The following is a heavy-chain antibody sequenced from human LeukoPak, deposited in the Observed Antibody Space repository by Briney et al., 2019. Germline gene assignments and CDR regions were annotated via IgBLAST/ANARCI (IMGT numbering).Heavy chain of an antibody. J-gene: IGHJ4*02. V-gene: IGHV1-8*01. CDR3: AKNVRDTGTFDY. CDR1: GYSFTTYD. CDR2: MNPNSGNT. Sequence: ASVKVSCTASGYSFTTYDINWVRQATGQGLEWMGWMNPNSGNTGYAQRFQGRVTMTRDTSISTAYMELNSLTPEDTAVYYCAKNVRDTGTFDYWGQGTLVTVSS. D-gene: IGHD5-18*01.